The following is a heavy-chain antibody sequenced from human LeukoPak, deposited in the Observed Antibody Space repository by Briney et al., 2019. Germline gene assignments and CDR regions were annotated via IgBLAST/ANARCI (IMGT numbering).Heavy chain of an antibody. V-gene: IGHV3-23*01. CDR3: AKDSPPTTGIVGAQIDY. Sequence: QPGGSLRLSCAASGLTFSSYAMSWVRQAPGKGLEWVSAISGSGGSTYYADSVKGRFTISRDNSKNTLYLQMNSLRAEDTAVYYCAKDSPPTTGIVGAQIDYWGQGTLVTVSS. CDR2: ISGSGGST. CDR1: GLTFSSYA. J-gene: IGHJ4*02. D-gene: IGHD1-26*01.